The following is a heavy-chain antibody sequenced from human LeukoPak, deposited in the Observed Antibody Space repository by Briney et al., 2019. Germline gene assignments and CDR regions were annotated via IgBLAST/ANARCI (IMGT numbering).Heavy chain of an antibody. D-gene: IGHD3-9*01. CDR1: GFTFSSYA. CDR3: AKERHYDILTGYWADYFDY. Sequence: GGSLRLSCAASGFTFSSYAMSWVRQAPGKGLEWVSAISGSGGSTYYADSVKGRFTISRDNSKNTLYLQMNSLRAEDMAVYYCAKERHYDILTGYWADYFDYWGQGTLVTVSS. V-gene: IGHV3-23*01. CDR2: ISGSGGST. J-gene: IGHJ4*02.